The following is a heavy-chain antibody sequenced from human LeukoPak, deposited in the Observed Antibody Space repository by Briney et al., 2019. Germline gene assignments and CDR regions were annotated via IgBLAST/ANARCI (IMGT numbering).Heavy chain of an antibody. CDR2: IYPNSGGT. CDR1: GYTFTGYY. J-gene: IGHJ4*02. D-gene: IGHD3-22*01. V-gene: IGHV1-2*02. CDR3: ARRGYYYDSSASTPKFNY. Sequence: ASVKVSCKASGYTFTGYYMHWVRQAPGQGLECLRWIYPNSGGTNYAQKFQGRVTMTRDTSISTAYMELSRLRSDDTAVYYCARRGYYYDSSASTPKFNYRGQGTLVTVSS.